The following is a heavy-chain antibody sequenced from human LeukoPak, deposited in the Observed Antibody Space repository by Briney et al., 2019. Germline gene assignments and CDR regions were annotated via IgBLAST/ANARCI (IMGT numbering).Heavy chain of an antibody. CDR2: ISAYNGNT. Sequence: ASVKVSCKASGYTFTSYGISWVRQAPGQGLEWMGWISAYNGNTNYAQKLQGRVTMTTDTSTSTAYMELRSLRSDDTAVYYCARPNTIFGVVIRAYFDYWGQGTLVTVSS. D-gene: IGHD3-3*01. CDR1: GYTFTSYG. CDR3: ARPNTIFGVVIRAYFDY. J-gene: IGHJ4*02. V-gene: IGHV1-18*01.